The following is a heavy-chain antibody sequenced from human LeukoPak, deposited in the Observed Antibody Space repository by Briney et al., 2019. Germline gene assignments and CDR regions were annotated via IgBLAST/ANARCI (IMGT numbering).Heavy chain of an antibody. D-gene: IGHD5-18*01. J-gene: IGHJ4*02. CDR3: ARDYSALDY. Sequence: GGSLRLSCAPSGFTFDDYAMHWVRQAPGKGLEWVSGISWNSSNIDYADSVKGRFTISRDNAKNSLYLQMDSLTAEDTAVYYCARDYSALDYWGQGTLVTVSS. V-gene: IGHV3-9*01. CDR1: GFTFDDYA. CDR2: ISWNSSNI.